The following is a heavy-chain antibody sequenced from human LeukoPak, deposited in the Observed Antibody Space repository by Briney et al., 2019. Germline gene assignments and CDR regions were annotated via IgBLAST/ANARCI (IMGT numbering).Heavy chain of an antibody. Sequence: GGSLRLSCAASGFTFSNYWLNWVRHAPGKGLEWVANIKEDGSEKYYVDSVKGRFTISRDNAKNSLFLQMNSLRAEDTAVYYCARTLRGGGALDYWGQGTLVTVSS. J-gene: IGHJ4*02. CDR1: GFTFSNYW. CDR2: IKEDGSEK. CDR3: ARTLRGGGALDY. V-gene: IGHV3-7*03. D-gene: IGHD3-16*01.